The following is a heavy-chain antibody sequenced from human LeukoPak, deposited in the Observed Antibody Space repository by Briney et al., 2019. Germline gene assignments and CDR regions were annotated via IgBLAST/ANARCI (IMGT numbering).Heavy chain of an antibody. CDR2: IYPGDSDT. J-gene: IGHJ3*02. Sequence: GESLKISCKDSGYSFTTYWIGWVRQMPGKGLEWMGIIYPGDSDTRYSPSFQGQVTISADKSISTAYLQWSSLQASDTAMYYCARPGGAYCGGDCSRGGFDIWGQGTMVTVSS. V-gene: IGHV5-51*01. D-gene: IGHD2-21*02. CDR1: GYSFTTYW. CDR3: ARPGGAYCGGDCSRGGFDI.